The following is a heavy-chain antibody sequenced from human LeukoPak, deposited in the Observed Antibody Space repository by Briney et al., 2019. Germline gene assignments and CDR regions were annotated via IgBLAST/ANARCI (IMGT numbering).Heavy chain of an antibody. CDR2: INHSGST. J-gene: IGHJ4*02. Sequence: EPSETLSLTCAVYGGSFSGYYWSWIRQPPGKGLEWIGEINHSGSTNYNPSLKSRVTISVDTSKNQFSLKLSSVTAADTAVYYCARDLTVPTLDYWGQGTLVTVSS. CDR3: ARDLTVPTLDY. V-gene: IGHV4-34*01. CDR1: GGSFSGYY.